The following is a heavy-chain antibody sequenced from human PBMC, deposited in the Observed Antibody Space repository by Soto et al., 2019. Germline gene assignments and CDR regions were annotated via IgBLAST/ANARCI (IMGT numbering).Heavy chain of an antibody. J-gene: IGHJ2*01. CDR3: ARKVLGSTSRPDWWYFDL. V-gene: IGHV3-23*01. D-gene: IGHD2-2*01. CDR2: ISGGGDRT. Sequence: EVQLLESGGGLVQPGGSLRLSCVGYGFTFINYAMNWVRQTPGKGLEWVSTISGGGDRTFDADTVKGRFTISRDNSKNTVNLQMNSLRAADTAVYYCARKVLGSTSRPDWWYFDLWGRGTLVTVSS. CDR1: GFTFINYA.